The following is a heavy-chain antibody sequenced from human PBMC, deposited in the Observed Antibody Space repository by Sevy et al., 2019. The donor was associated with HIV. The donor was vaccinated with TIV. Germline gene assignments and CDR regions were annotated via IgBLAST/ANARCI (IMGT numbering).Heavy chain of an antibody. CDR1: GYTLTELC. CDR3: ATYNYDILTGLGVYYYYGMDV. V-gene: IGHV1-24*01. Sequence: ASVKVSCKVSGYTLTELCMHWVRQAPGKGLEWMGGFDPEDGETIYAQKFQGRVTMTEDTSTDTAYMELSSLRSEDTAVYCCATYNYDILTGLGVYYYYGMDVWGQGTTVTVSS. D-gene: IGHD3-9*01. CDR2: FDPEDGET. J-gene: IGHJ6*02.